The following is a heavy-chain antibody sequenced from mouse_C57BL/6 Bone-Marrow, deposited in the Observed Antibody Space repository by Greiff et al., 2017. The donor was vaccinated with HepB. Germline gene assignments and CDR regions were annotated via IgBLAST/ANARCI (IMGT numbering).Heavy chain of an antibody. CDR2: SRNKANDYTT. J-gene: IGHJ4*01. V-gene: IGHV7-1*01. CDR1: GFTFSDFY. CDR3: ARDANYYYSSSYEDAMDY. D-gene: IGHD1-1*01. Sequence: EVKLVESGGGLVQSGRSLRLSCATSGFTFSDFYMEWVRQAPGKGLEWIAASRNKANDYTTEYSAYVKGRFIVSRDTSQSILYIQMNALRAEDTAVYYCARDANYYYSSSYEDAMDYCGQGTSVTVSS.